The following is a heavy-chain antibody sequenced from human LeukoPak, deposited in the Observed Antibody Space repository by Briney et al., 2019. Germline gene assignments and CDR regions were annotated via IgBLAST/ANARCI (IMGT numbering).Heavy chain of an antibody. CDR1: GFTFSSYW. CDR3: ARGGGYSHGYNWFDP. J-gene: IGHJ5*02. CDR2: INSDGIST. V-gene: IGHV3-74*01. Sequence: GGSLRLSCAASGFTFSSYWMHWVRQAPGKGLVWVSRINSDGISTSYADSVKGRFTISRDNAKNTLYLQMNSLRAEDTAVYYCARGGGYSHGYNWFDPWGQGTLVTVSS. D-gene: IGHD5-18*01.